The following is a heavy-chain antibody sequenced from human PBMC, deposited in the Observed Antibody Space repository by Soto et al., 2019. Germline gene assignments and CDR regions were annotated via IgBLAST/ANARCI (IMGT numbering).Heavy chain of an antibody. CDR2: ISSSSSYI. J-gene: IGHJ6*02. CDR3: AREYGKSPLWFGEYYPGDYYYGMDV. CDR1: GFTFSSYS. Sequence: GGSLRLSCAASGFTFSSYSMNWVRQAPGKGLEWVSSISSSSSYIYYADSVKGRFTISRDNAKNSLYLQMNSLRAEDTAVYYCAREYGKSPLWFGEYYPGDYYYGMDVWGQGTTVTVSS. V-gene: IGHV3-21*01. D-gene: IGHD3-10*01.